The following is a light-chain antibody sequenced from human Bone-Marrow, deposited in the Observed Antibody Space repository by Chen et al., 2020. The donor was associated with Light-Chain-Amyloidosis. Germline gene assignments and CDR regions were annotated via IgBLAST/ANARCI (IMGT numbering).Light chain of an antibody. Sequence: SYELTHPPSLSVSPGQTARITCSGDDLPTKYAYWYQQKPGQAPVLVIHRDTERPSGISVRFSGSSSGTTATLSISGVQAEDEADYHCQSADSSGTYEVIFGGGTKLTVL. J-gene: IGLJ2*01. CDR1: DLPTKY. CDR2: RDT. V-gene: IGLV3-25*03. CDR3: QSADSSGTYEVI.